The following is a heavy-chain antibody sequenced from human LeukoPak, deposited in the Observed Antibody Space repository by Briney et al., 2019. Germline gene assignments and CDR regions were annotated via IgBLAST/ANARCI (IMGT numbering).Heavy chain of an antibody. CDR2: ISGSGGST. V-gene: IGHV3-23*01. CDR3: AKDLGRIVGAKDY. CDR1: GFTFSSYA. D-gene: IGHD1-26*01. Sequence: GGSLRLSCAASGFTFSSYARSWVRQAPGKGLEWVSAISGSGGSTYYADSVKGRFTISRDNSKNTLYLQMNSLRAEDTAVYYCAKDLGRIVGAKDYWGQGTLVTVSS. J-gene: IGHJ4*02.